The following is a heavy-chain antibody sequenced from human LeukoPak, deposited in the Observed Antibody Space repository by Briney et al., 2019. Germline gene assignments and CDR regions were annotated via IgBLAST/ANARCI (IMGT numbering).Heavy chain of an antibody. J-gene: IGHJ4*02. CDR3: AKLTSSSWYGDY. V-gene: IGHV3-30*18. Sequence: PGRSLRLSCAASGFTFSSYGMHWVRQAPGKGLEGVAVISYDGSNKYYADSVKGRFTNSRDNSKYTLYMQMNSLRAEDTAVDYCAKLTSSSWYGDYWGQGTLVTVSS. CDR1: GFTFSSYG. CDR2: ISYDGSNK. D-gene: IGHD6-13*01.